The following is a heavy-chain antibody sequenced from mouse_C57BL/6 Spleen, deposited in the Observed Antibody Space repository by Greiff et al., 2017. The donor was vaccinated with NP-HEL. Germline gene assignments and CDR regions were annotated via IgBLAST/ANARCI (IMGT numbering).Heavy chain of an antibody. CDR1: GYTFTDHT. Sequence: QVQLQQSDAELVKPGASVKISCKVSGYTFTDHTIHWMKQRPEQGLEWIGYIYPRDGSTKYNEKFKGKATLTADKSSSTAYMQLNSLTSEDAAVYFCARSFYYYGSSPSFAYWGQGTLVTVSA. V-gene: IGHV1-78*01. J-gene: IGHJ3*01. CDR2: IYPRDGST. D-gene: IGHD1-1*01. CDR3: ARSFYYYGSSPSFAY.